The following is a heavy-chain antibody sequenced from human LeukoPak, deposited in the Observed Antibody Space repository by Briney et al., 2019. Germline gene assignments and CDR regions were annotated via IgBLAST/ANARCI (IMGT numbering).Heavy chain of an antibody. D-gene: IGHD6-19*01. V-gene: IGHV3-23*01. Sequence: GGSLRLSCAASGFAFSSYAMTWVRQAPGKGLEWVSSISGSSINTYYADSVKGRFTISRDNSKNTLYLQMNSLRADDTAVYYCAKDLRGYSSGIFDIWGQGTMVTVSS. CDR3: AKDLRGYSSGIFDI. CDR1: GFAFSSYA. J-gene: IGHJ3*02. CDR2: ISGSSINT.